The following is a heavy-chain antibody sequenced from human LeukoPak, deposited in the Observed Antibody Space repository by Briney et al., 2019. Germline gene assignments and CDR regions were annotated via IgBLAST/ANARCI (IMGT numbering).Heavy chain of an antibody. CDR3: ARGISDYGDYIWYFDY. V-gene: IGHV1-8*01. CDR2: MNPNSGNT. Sequence: WASVTVSCKASGYTFTSYDINWVRQATGQGLEWMGWMNPNSGNTGYAQKLQGRVTMTRNTSISTAYMELSSLRSEDTAVYYCARGISDYGDYIWYFDYWGQGTLVTVSS. CDR1: GYTFTSYD. D-gene: IGHD4-17*01. J-gene: IGHJ4*02.